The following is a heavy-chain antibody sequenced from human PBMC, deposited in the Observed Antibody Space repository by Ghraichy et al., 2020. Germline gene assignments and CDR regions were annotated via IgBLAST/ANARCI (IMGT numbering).Heavy chain of an antibody. V-gene: IGHV6-1*01. D-gene: IGHD2-15*01. CDR1: GDSVSSNSAA. CDR3: ARGTTTPPYCSGGSCYSSYYYYYMDV. Sequence: SQTLSLTCAISGDSVSSNSAAWNWIRQSPSRGLEWLGRTYYRSKWYNDYAVSVKSRITINPDTSKNQFSLQLNSVTPEDTAVYYCARGTTTPPYCSGGSCYSSYYYYYMDVWGKGTTVTVSS. CDR2: TYYRSKWYN. J-gene: IGHJ6*03.